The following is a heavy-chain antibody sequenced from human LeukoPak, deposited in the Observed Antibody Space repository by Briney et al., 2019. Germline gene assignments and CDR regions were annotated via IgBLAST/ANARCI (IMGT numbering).Heavy chain of an antibody. CDR2: ISGSGGRT. J-gene: IGHJ5*02. Sequence: GALGLSCAASGFIFSSYAMSWVRQAPGKGLEWVSAISGSGGRTYYADSVKSRFTISRDNYKNTLYLQMDSLGAEDTAIYYCASMTTVTTNWIDAWGQGTLVTVSS. CDR1: GFIFSSYA. D-gene: IGHD4-17*01. CDR3: ASMTTVTTNWIDA. V-gene: IGHV3-23*01.